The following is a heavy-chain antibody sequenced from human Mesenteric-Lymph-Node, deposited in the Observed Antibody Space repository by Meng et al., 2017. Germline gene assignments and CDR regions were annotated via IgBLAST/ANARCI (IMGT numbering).Heavy chain of an antibody. CDR2: IYYSGST. CDR1: GVSISSGVHS. CDR3: ARVDSSGYFLDY. V-gene: IGHV4-31*03. Sequence: QVQLQESGPGLVKPSQTLSLTCTVSGVSISSGVHSWSWIRQQPGKGLEWIAYIYYSGSTYYNPSLKSRVILSVDTSKNQFSLKLSSVTAADTAVYYCARVDSSGYFLDYWGQGTLVTVSS. D-gene: IGHD3-22*01. J-gene: IGHJ4*01.